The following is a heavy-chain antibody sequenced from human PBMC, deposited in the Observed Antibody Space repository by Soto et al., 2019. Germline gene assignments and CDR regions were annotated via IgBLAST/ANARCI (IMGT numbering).Heavy chain of an antibody. J-gene: IGHJ6*02. CDR2: IDPSDSYT. V-gene: IGHV5-10-1*01. Sequence: ESLKSSCKGSGYSFTSYWISWVRQMPGKGLEWMGRIDPSDSYTNYSPSFQGHVTISADKSISTAYLQWSSLKASDTAMYYCASTYDYGDSHYHHYVMAVRGQGSTVTVSS. D-gene: IGHD4-17*01. CDR3: ASTYDYGDSHYHHYVMAV. CDR1: GYSFTSYW.